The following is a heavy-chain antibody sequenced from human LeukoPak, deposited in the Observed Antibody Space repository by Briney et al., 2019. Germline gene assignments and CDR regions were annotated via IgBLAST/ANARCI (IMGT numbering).Heavy chain of an antibody. J-gene: IGHJ4*02. CDR3: ARKGYYPKYYFDY. Sequence: PSETLSLTCAVYGGSFSGYYWSWIRQPPGKGLEWSGEIKHSGSTNYNPSLESRVTISVDTSKYQFPLKLSSVTASDTAVYYCARKGYYPKYYFDYWGQGTLVTVSS. V-gene: IGHV4-34*01. CDR1: GGSFSGYY. CDR2: IKHSGST. D-gene: IGHD3-10*01.